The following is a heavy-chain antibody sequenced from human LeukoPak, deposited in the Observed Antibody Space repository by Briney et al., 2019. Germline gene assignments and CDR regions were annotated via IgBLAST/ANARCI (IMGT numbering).Heavy chain of an antibody. CDR2: INHSVTT. D-gene: IGHD3-10*01. V-gene: IGHV4-34*01. CDR3: ARRLLWFGSRVDY. Sequence: MTSETLSLTCTVSGGSISSYYWSWIRQPPGKGLEWIGEINHSVTTNYNPSLKSRVTISVDTSKNQFSLKLSSVTAADTAVYYCARRLLWFGSRVDYWGQGTLVTVSS. CDR1: GGSISSYY. J-gene: IGHJ4*02.